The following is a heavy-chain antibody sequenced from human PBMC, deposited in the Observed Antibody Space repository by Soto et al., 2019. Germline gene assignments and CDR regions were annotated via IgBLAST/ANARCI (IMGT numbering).Heavy chain of an antibody. V-gene: IGHV4-34*01. CDR1: GGSFSGYY. J-gene: IGHJ4*02. D-gene: IGHD3-10*01. CDR2: INHSGST. CDR3: ARGDTMVLGVMNRYYFDY. Sequence: QVQLQQWGAGLLKPSETLSLTCAVYGGSFSGYYWSWIRQPPGKGLEWIGEINHSGSTNYNPSLKIRVTISVDTSKNQSSLKLSSVTAADTAVYYCARGDTMVLGVMNRYYFDYWGQGTLVTVSS.